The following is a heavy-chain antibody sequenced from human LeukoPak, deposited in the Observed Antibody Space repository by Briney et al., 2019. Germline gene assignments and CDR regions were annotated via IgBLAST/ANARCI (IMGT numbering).Heavy chain of an antibody. J-gene: IGHJ4*02. CDR1: GFTFSSYI. D-gene: IGHD3-16*01. CDR3: ARGSVGGGNYFDY. Sequence: GGSLRLSCAASGFTFSSYIMNWVRQTPGKGLEWVSSISSDSSYIYYADSEKGRFTISRDNAKNSLYLQMNSLRAEDTAVYYCARGSVGGGNYFDYWGQGTLVTVSS. V-gene: IGHV3-21*01. CDR2: ISSDSSYI.